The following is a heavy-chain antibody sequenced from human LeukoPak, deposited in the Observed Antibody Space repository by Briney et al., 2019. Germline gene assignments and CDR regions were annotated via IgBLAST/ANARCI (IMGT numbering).Heavy chain of an antibody. CDR3: AQVEYYYDGSGYFDY. D-gene: IGHD3-22*01. V-gene: IGHV1-46*01. J-gene: IGHJ4*02. CDR1: GYTFTRYY. CDR2: INPSGGGT. Sequence: ASLKVSCKASGYTFTRYYMHWVRQAPGQGLEWMRMINPSGGGTSYAQKFQGRVTMTRDTSTSTVYMELSSLRSEDTAVYYCAQVEYYYDGSGYFDYWGQGTLVTVSS.